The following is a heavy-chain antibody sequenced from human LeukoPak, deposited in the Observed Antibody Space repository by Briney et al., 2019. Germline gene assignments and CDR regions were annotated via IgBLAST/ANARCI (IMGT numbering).Heavy chain of an antibody. J-gene: IGHJ4*02. CDR3: ARDVDTAMVPYFDY. Sequence: SETLSLTCAVSGYSIGSGYYWGWIRQPPGKGLEWIGSIYHSGSTYYNPSLKSRVTISVDTSKNQFSLKLSSVTAADTAVYYCARDVDTAMVPYFDYWGQGTLVTVSS. CDR1: GYSIGSGYY. D-gene: IGHD5-18*01. V-gene: IGHV4-38-2*02. CDR2: IYHSGST.